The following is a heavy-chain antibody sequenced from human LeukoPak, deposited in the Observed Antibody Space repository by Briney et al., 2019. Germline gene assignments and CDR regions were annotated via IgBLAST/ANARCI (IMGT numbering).Heavy chain of an antibody. J-gene: IGHJ4*01. D-gene: IGHD1-14*01. CDR1: GGSISNPNW. CDR2: IYHSGST. Sequence: PSGTLSLTCAVSGGSISNPNWWSWVRQPPGKGLEWIGEIYHSGSTNYNASLQSRVTISVDMSQNQFSLKMSSVTAADTAVYYCAGRRAVTGEPYWGPGTLVTVSS. V-gene: IGHV4-4*02. CDR3: AGRRAVTGEPY.